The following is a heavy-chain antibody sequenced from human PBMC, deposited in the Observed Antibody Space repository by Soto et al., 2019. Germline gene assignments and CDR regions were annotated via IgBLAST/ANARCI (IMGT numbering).Heavy chain of an antibody. V-gene: IGHV3-66*01. CDR1: GFGASNNY. Sequence: GESLRLACEASGFGASNNYMSWVSHAPGMGLEWVSAINSGGNTYYADSVKGRFTISRDNSKNTVYLQMNSVGAEDTAVYYCARGGDSYGYGEYYYYGMDVWGQGT. D-gene: IGHD5-18*01. CDR3: ARGGDSYGYGEYYYYGMDV. J-gene: IGHJ6*02. CDR2: INSGGNT.